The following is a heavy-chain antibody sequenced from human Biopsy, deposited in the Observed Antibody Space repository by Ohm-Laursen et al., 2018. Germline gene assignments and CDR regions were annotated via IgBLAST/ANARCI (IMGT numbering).Heavy chain of an antibody. CDR1: GGFISSSSYY. V-gene: IGHV4-39*07. D-gene: IGHD5-24*01. J-gene: IGHJ5*02. Sequence: SETLSLTCTVSGGFISSSSYYWGWIRQPPGKGLEWIGSISYTGSTHDNPSLTSRVTISVDTSKNQFSLELSSVTAADTAVYFCARSLLMASLNWFDPWGQGTLVTVTS. CDR2: ISYTGST. CDR3: ARSLLMASLNWFDP.